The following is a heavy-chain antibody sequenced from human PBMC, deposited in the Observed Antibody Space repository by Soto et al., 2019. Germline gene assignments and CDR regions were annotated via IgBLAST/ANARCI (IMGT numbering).Heavy chain of an antibody. CDR1: GFTFSRYD. D-gene: IGHD1-26*01. CDR2: ISYDGSNK. CDR3: AKGSYSGTYSYFDY. J-gene: IGHJ4*02. Sequence: GGSLRLSCAAAGFTFSRYDMHWVRQAPGKGLEWLAVISYDGSNKYYRDSVKGRFTISRDNSRNTLYLQMNSLRPEDTAVYYCAKGSYSGTYSYFDYCRQLPPVTASS. V-gene: IGHV3-30*18.